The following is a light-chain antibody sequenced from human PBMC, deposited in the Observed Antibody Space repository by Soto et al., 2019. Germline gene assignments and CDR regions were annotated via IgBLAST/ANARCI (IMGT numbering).Light chain of an antibody. CDR3: SSYADSNIYV. CDR2: EVS. Sequence: QSALTQPPSASGSPGQSVTISCTGTSSDVGSYNYVSWYQQNPGKAPKLIIYEVSKRPPGVPDRFSGSKSGNTASLSVSGLQAEDDGDYYCSSYADSNIYVFGTGTKVTVL. V-gene: IGLV2-8*01. J-gene: IGLJ1*01. CDR1: SSDVGSYNY.